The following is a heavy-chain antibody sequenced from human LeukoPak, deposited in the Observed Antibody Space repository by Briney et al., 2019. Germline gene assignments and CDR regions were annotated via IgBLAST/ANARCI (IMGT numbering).Heavy chain of an antibody. CDR2: INWNGGST. V-gene: IGHV3-20*04. CDR3: ASLGGGPRDYYYYYMDV. D-gene: IGHD3-10*01. CDR1: GFTFGDYG. J-gene: IGHJ6*03. Sequence: GGSLRLSCAASGFTFGDYGMSWVRQAPGKGLEWVSGINWNGGSTGYADSVKGRFTISRDNAKNSLYLQMNSLRAEDTALYYCASLGGGPRDYYYYYMDVWGKGTTVTVSS.